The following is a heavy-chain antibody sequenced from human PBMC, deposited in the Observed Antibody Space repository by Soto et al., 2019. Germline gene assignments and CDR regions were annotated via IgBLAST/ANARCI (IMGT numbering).Heavy chain of an antibody. Sequence: EVQLLESGGGLVQPGGSLRLSCAASGFTFSNYAMNWVRQAPGKGLEWVSTISSSSGSTYYADSVKGRFTISRDNSKNFLYLQMNSLRGDDTAVYYCAKVGSERYSGQHSDYWGQGTLVIISS. V-gene: IGHV3-23*01. J-gene: IGHJ4*02. CDR1: GFTFSNYA. D-gene: IGHD5-12*01. CDR3: AKVGSERYSGQHSDY. CDR2: ISSSSGST.